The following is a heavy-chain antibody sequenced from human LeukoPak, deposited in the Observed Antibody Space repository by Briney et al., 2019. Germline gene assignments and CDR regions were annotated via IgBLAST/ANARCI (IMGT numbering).Heavy chain of an antibody. J-gene: IGHJ5*02. V-gene: IGHV4-34*01. CDR3: ARWGRYCSSTSCYSLPWFDP. D-gene: IGHD2-2*02. CDR1: GGSFSGYY. CDR2: INHSGST. Sequence: PSETLSLTCAVYGGSFSGYYWSWIRQPPGKGLEWIGEINHSGSTNYNPSLKSRVTISVDTSKNQFSLKLSSVTAADTAVYYCARWGRYCSSTSCYSLPWFDPWGQGTLVTVSS.